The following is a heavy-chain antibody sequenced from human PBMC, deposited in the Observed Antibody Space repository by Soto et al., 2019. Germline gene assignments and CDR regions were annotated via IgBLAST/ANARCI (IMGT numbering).Heavy chain of an antibody. J-gene: IGHJ2*01. D-gene: IGHD4-17*01. CDR1: GFTFSNYG. CDR2: IWYDGNNK. Sequence: GGSLRLSCAASGFTFSNYGMFWVRQAPGKGLEWVALIWYDGNNKYYSDSVKGRFTISRDNSKNTLYLHMNSLRAEDTAVYYCARDVRTTTVSHWYFDLWGRGTLVTVSS. CDR3: ARDVRTTTVSHWYFDL. V-gene: IGHV3-33*01.